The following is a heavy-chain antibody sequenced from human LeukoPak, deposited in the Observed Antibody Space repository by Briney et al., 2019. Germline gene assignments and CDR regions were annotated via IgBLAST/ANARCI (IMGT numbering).Heavy chain of an antibody. D-gene: IGHD1-26*01. CDR1: GGSFSGYY. CDR3: AAQGELPRTQYYFDY. J-gene: IGHJ4*02. Sequence: PSETLSLTCAVYGGSFSGYYWSWIRQPPGKGLEWIGEINHSGSTNYNPSLKSRVTISVDTFKNQFSLKLSSVTAADTAVYYCAAQGELPRTQYYFDYWGQGTLVTVSS. V-gene: IGHV4-34*01. CDR2: INHSGST.